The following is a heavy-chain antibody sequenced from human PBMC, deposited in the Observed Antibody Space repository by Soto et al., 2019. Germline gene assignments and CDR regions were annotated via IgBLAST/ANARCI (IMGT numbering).Heavy chain of an antibody. CDR2: IYYSGST. V-gene: IGHV4-59*12. Sequence: PSETLSLTCTVSGGSISSYYWSWIRQPPGKGLEWIGYIYYSGSTNYNPSLKSRVTISVDTSKNQFSLKLSSVTAADTAVYYCARILNYYDSSGYYSPYYFDYWGQGTLVTVS. J-gene: IGHJ4*02. D-gene: IGHD3-22*01. CDR1: GGSISSYY. CDR3: ARILNYYDSSGYYSPYYFDY.